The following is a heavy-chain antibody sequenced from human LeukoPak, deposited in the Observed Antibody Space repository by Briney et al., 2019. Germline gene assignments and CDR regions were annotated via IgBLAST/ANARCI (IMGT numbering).Heavy chain of an antibody. CDR3: ARGVAPSPGPVHYFDY. CDR2: INPSGST. V-gene: IGHV1-46*01. CDR1: GYTFSNDY. D-gene: IGHD1-14*01. J-gene: IGHJ4*02. Sequence: SPKPSRNTSGYTFSNDYPHSLRHAPRQGPEWVGRINPSGSTNYAPKFEGRVTMTSDLSTSTVYMELNSLRSADTAIYYCARGVAPSPGPVHYFDYWGQGTLVTVSS.